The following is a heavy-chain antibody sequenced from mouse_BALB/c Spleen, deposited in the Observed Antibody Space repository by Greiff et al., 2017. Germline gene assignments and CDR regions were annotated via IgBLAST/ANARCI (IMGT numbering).Heavy chain of an antibody. V-gene: IGHV1-9*01. CDR3: ARKTGPYYAMDY. Sequence: QVQLQQSGAELMKPGASVKISCKATGYTFSSYWIEWVKQRPGHGLEWIGEILPGSGSTNYNEKFKGKATFTADTSSNTAYMQLSSLTSEDSAVYYCARKTGPYYAMDYWGQGTSVTVSS. CDR1: GYTFSSYW. CDR2: ILPGSGST. J-gene: IGHJ4*01. D-gene: IGHD4-1*01.